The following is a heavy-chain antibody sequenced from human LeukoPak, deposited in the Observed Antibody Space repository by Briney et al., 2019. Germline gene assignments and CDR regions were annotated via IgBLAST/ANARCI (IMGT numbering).Heavy chain of an antibody. J-gene: IGHJ4*02. CDR3: ARTATTVVTPGNRPEVFDY. Sequence: ASVKVSCMASLYAFTDYYLHEVRQAPGQELEGMGWINPNSGGTNYAQKFQGRVTMTRDTSISTAYMELSRLRSDDTAVYYCARTATTVVTPGNRPEVFDYWGQGTLVTASS. CDR2: INPNSGGT. CDR1: LYAFTDYY. V-gene: IGHV1-2*02. D-gene: IGHD4-23*01.